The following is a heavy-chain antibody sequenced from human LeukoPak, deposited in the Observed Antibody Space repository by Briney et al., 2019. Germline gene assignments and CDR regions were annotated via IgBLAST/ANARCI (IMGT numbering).Heavy chain of an antibody. CDR2: ISSVISDI. V-gene: IGHV3-21*01. Sequence: KSGGSLRLSCAASGFTFSSYSMNWVRQAPGKGLEWVSSISSVISDIFHADSVKGRFTISRDNANNSLYLQMNSLRAEDTAVYYCARGTRDGYNPFDYWGHGTLVTVSS. J-gene: IGHJ4*01. CDR3: ARGTRDGYNPFDY. CDR1: GFTFSSYS. D-gene: IGHD5-24*01.